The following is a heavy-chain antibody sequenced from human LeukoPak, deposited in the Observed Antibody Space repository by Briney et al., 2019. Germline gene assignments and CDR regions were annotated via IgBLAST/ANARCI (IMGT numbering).Heavy chain of an antibody. CDR3: ARRPRGYSSSSYYYGMDV. V-gene: IGHV4-59*01. CDR1: GGSISSYY. J-gene: IGHJ6*02. CDR2: IYYSGST. D-gene: IGHD6-13*01. Sequence: KSSETLSLTCTVSGGSISSYYWSWIRQPPGKGLEWIGYIYYSGSTNYNPSLKSRVTISVDTSKNQFSLKLSSVTAADTAVYYCARRPRGYSSSSYYYGMDVWGQGTTVTVSS.